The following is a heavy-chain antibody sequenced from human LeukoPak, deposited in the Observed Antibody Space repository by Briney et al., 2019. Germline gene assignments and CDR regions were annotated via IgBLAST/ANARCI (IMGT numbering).Heavy chain of an antibody. V-gene: IGHV4-31*03. J-gene: IGHJ2*01. D-gene: IGHD4-23*01. CDR2: IYYSGST. CDR3: ARLPHDYGGNSPTWYFDL. Sequence: SETLSLTCTVSGGSISSGGYYWSWIRQHPGKGLEWIGYIYYSGSTYYNPPLKSRVTISVDTSKNQFSLKLSSVTAADAAVYYCARLPHDYGGNSPTWYFDLWGRGTLVTVSS. CDR1: GGSISSGGYY.